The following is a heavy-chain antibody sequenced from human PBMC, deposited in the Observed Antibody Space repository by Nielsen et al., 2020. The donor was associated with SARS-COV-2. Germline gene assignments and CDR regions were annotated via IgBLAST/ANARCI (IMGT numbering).Heavy chain of an antibody. D-gene: IGHD3-10*01. J-gene: IGHJ4*02. CDR3: AKDPNPIWFGESNFDY. CDR2: NTGSGGAT. CDR1: GFTFSIYA. V-gene: IGHV3-23*01. Sequence: GESLKISCAASGFTFSIYAMTWVRQAPGRGLEWVSTNTGSGGATHYADSVKGRFTISRDNAKNSLYLQMNSLRAEDTALYYCAKDPNPIWFGESNFDYWGQGTLVTVSS.